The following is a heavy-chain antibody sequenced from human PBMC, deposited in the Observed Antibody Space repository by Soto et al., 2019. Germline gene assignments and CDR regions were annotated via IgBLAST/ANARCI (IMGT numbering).Heavy chain of an antibody. V-gene: IGHV3-33*01. Sequence: QVQLVESGGGVVQPGRSLRLSCAASGFTFSSYGMNWVRQAPGKGLEWVAVIWHDGSNKYYADSVKGRFTISRDNSKNTLDLLMNSMRGEDTAVYYCAIGAGIEADSDYFDYWSQGTLVTVSS. CDR2: IWHDGSNK. D-gene: IGHD4-4*01. J-gene: IGHJ4*02. CDR1: GFTFSSYG. CDR3: AIGAGIEADSDYFDY.